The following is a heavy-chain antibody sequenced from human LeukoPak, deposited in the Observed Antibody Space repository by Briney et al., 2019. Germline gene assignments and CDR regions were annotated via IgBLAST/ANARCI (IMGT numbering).Heavy chain of an antibody. CDR2: INPNSGGT. V-gene: IGHV1-2*04. CDR3: ARAPGTYYYDSSSYYGGVYGMDV. Sequence: GASVKVSCKASGYTFTGYYMHWVRQAPGQGLEWMGWINPNSGGTNYAQKFQGWVTMTRDTSISTAYMELSRLRSDDTAVYYCARAPGTYYYDSSSYYGGVYGMDVWGQGTTVTVSS. CDR1: GYTFTGYY. D-gene: IGHD3-22*01. J-gene: IGHJ6*02.